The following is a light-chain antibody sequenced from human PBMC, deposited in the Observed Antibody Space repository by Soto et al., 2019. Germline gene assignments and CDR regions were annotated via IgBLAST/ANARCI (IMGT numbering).Light chain of an antibody. CDR3: RQYHSRPFN. J-gene: IGKJ3*01. CDR2: SSS. CDR1: QHISEF. Sequence: DIQMTQSPSPLSASVGDRVTITCRASQHISEFLSWYQQKPGKSPRLLIYSSSRVESGVPSRFAAGGSGTECPLTINPLQPKDIATYICRQYHSRPFNLGPGTPVVV. V-gene: IGKV1-33*01.